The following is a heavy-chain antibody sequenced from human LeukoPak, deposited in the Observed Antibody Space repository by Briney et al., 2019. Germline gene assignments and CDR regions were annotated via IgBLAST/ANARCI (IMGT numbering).Heavy chain of an antibody. Sequence: ASVKVSCKASGYTFTGYYMHWVRQAPGQGLEWMGWINPNSGGTNYAQKFQGRVTMTRDTSISTAYMELSRLRSDDMAVYYCARDLRRGSSGYDYWGQGTLVTVSS. J-gene: IGHJ4*02. CDR2: INPNSGGT. CDR3: ARDLRRGSSGYDY. D-gene: IGHD6-6*01. V-gene: IGHV1-2*02. CDR1: GYTFTGYY.